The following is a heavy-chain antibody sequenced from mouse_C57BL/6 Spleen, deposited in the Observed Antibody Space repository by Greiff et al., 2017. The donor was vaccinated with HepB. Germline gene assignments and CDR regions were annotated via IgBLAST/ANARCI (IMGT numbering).Heavy chain of an antibody. CDR2: IDPSDSYT. D-gene: IGHD2-3*01. V-gene: IGHV1-50*01. Sequence: QVQLQQPGAELVKPGASVKLSCKASGYTFTSYWMQWVKQRPGQGLEWIGEIDPSDSYTNYNQKFKGKATLTVDTSSSTAYMQLSSLTSEDSAVYYCAGYDGYYEMDYWGQGTSVTVSS. CDR1: GYTFTSYW. CDR3: AGYDGYYEMDY. J-gene: IGHJ4*01.